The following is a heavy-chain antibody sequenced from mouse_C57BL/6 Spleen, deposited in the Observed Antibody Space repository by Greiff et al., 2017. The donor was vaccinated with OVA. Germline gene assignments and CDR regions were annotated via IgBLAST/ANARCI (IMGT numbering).Heavy chain of an antibody. D-gene: IGHD2-2*01. CDR1: GFTFSSYA. Sequence: EVQLVESGGGLVKPGGSLKLSCAASGFTFSSYAMSWVRQTPEKRLEWVATISDGGSYTYYPDNVKGRFTISRDNAKNNLYLQMSHLKSEDTAMYYCAREGSTMVTTSYFDYWGQGTTLTVSS. J-gene: IGHJ2*01. V-gene: IGHV5-4*01. CDR2: ISDGGSYT. CDR3: AREGSTMVTTSYFDY.